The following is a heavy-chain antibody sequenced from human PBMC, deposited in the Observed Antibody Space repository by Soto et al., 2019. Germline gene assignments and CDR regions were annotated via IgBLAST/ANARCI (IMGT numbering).Heavy chain of an antibody. V-gene: IGHV1-2*04. D-gene: IGHD6-19*01. CDR2: INPNSGGT. CDR1: GYTFTSYA. CDR3: ARALYSSGWTSDAFDI. J-gene: IGHJ3*02. Sequence: ASVKVSCKASGYTFTSYAMHWVRQAPGQGLEWMGWINPNSGGTNYAQKFQGWVTMTRDTSISTAYMELSRLRSDDTAVYYCARALYSSGWTSDAFDIWGQGTMVTVSS.